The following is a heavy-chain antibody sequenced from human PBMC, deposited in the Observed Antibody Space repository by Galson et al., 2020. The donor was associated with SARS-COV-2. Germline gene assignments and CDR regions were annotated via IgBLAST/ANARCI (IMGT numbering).Heavy chain of an antibody. D-gene: IGHD3-9*01. CDR1: GGSISSGGYS. J-gene: IGHJ4*02. CDR3: ARVHTGYFDY. Sequence: SQTLSLTSALSGGSISSGGYSWSWIRQPPGNGLEWIAYIYHSRSTYYNTSLKSRATIAVDRSKNQFTLKRSSVTAADTAVYYWARVHTGYFDYWGQGTLVTGSS. V-gene: IGHV4-30-2*01. CDR2: IYHSRST.